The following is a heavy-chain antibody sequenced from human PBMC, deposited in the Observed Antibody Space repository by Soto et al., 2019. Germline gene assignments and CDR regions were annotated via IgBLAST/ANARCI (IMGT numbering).Heavy chain of an antibody. Sequence: GGSLRLSCAASGFTFSSYGMHWVRQAPGKGLEWVAVISYDGSNKYYADSVKGRFTISRDNSKNTLYLQMNSLRAEDTAVYYCAKDGGWKREYNWFDPWGQGTLVTVSS. D-gene: IGHD1-1*01. CDR3: AKDGGWKREYNWFDP. CDR2: ISYDGSNK. CDR1: GFTFSSYG. V-gene: IGHV3-30*18. J-gene: IGHJ5*02.